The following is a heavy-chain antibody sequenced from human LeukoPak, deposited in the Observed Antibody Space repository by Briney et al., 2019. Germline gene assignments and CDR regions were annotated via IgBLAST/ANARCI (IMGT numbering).Heavy chain of an antibody. CDR3: ARDFVAGRLNAFDI. CDR1: GGSISSYY. J-gene: IGHJ3*02. V-gene: IGHV4-59*12. CDR2: IYYSGST. Sequence: SETLSLTCTVSGGSISSYYWSWLRQPPGKGLEWIRYIYYSGSTNYNPSLKSRVTISVDTSKNQFSLKLSAVTFADTAVYYCARDFVAGRLNAFDIWGQGTMVTVSS. D-gene: IGHD6-19*01.